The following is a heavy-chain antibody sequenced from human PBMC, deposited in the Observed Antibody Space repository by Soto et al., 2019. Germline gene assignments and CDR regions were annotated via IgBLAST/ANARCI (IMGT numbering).Heavy chain of an antibody. CDR3: TTYDFWGWIDV. CDR2: IKQDGSEK. Sequence: GGSLRLSCAASGFTFSSYWMSWVCQAPGKGLEWVANIKQDGSEKYYVDSVKGRFTISRDNAKNSLYLQMNSLRAEDTAVYYCTTYDFWGWIDVWGQGTTVTVSS. V-gene: IGHV3-7*01. CDR1: GFTFSSYW. J-gene: IGHJ6*02. D-gene: IGHD3-3*01.